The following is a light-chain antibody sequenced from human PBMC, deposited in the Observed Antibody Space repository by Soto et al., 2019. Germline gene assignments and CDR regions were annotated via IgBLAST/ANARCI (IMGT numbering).Light chain of an antibody. Sequence: EIVVTQSPATLSVSPGERATLSCRASQSVSSNLAWYQQKPGQAPRLLIYGASTRATGIPARFSGSGSGTEFTLTISSLQSEDFAVYSCQHQNTFGQGTKVEIK. CDR3: QHQNT. J-gene: IGKJ1*01. CDR1: QSVSSN. CDR2: GAS. V-gene: IGKV3-15*01.